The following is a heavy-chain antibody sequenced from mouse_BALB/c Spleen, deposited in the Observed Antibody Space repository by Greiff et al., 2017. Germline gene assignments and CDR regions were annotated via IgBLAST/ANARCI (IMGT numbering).Heavy chain of an antibody. Sequence: VQLQQSGPGLVAPSQSLSITCTVSGFSLTSYGVHWVRQPPGKGLEWLGVIWAGGSTNYNSALMSRLSISKDNSKSQVFLKMNSLQTDDTAMYYCARGGKTARATSSAMDYWGQGTSVTVSS. D-gene: IGHD3-2*01. V-gene: IGHV2-9*02. CDR1: GFSLTSYG. J-gene: IGHJ4*01. CDR2: IWAGGST. CDR3: ARGGKTARATSSAMDY.